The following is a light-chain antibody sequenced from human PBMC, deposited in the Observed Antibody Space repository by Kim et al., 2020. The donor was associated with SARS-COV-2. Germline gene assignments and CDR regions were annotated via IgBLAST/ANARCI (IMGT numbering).Light chain of an antibody. Sequence: QRGTNACSGSRSNTGSNTVNWYQQLPGTAPKLLIYSNNQRPSGVPDRFSGSKSGTSASLAISGLQSEDEADYYCAAWDDSLNGYVVFGGGTQLTVL. V-gene: IGLV1-44*01. CDR3: AAWDDSLNGYVV. J-gene: IGLJ2*01. CDR1: RSNTGSNT. CDR2: SNN.